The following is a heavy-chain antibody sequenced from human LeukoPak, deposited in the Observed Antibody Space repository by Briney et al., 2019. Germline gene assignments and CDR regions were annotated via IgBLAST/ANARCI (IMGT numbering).Heavy chain of an antibody. D-gene: IGHD5-18*01. V-gene: IGHV3-48*02. Sequence: GGSLRLSCAASGFTFSSYSMNWVRQAPGKGLEWVSYISSSSNTIYYADSVKGRFTISRDNAKNSLYLQMNSLRDGDTALYYCVTDTSMGGLFDYWGQGTLVTVSS. CDR3: VTDTSMGGLFDY. CDR2: ISSSSNTI. CDR1: GFTFSSYS. J-gene: IGHJ4*02.